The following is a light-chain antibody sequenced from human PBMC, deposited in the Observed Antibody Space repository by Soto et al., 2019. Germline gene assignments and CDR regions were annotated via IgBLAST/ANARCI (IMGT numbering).Light chain of an antibody. V-gene: IGKV4-1*01. CDR2: WAS. CDR3: QQYYSTPLT. CDR1: QSVLSSSNNKNY. Sequence: DIVMTQSPDSLAVSLGARATINCKSSQSVLSSSNNKNYFAWYQQKPGQPPKMLIYWASTRESGVPDRFSGSGSGTDFTLTITALQAEDVAVYYCQQYYSTPLTFGPGTKVD. J-gene: IGKJ3*01.